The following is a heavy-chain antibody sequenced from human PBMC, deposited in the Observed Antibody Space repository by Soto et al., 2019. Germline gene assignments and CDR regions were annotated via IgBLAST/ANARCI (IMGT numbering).Heavy chain of an antibody. D-gene: IGHD3-3*01. CDR1: GGSISSGDYY. CDR3: ARGTFFRGGDFWSGYLTHYYGMDV. CDR2: IYYSGST. Sequence: PSETLSLTCTVSGGSISSGDYYWSWIRQPPGKGLEWIGYIYYSGSTYYNPSLKSRVTISVDTSKNQFSLKLSSVTAADTAVYYCARGTFFRGGDFWSGYLTHYYGMDVWGQGTTVTVSS. J-gene: IGHJ6*02. V-gene: IGHV4-30-4*01.